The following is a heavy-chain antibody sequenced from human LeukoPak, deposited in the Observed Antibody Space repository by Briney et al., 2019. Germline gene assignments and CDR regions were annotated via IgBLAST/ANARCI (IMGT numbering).Heavy chain of an antibody. V-gene: IGHV3-21*01. D-gene: IGHD6-6*01. CDR3: ARARPDAYYYYYGMDV. J-gene: IGHJ6*02. Sequence: GGSLRLSCTASGFTFGDHAMSWVRQAPGKGLEWVSSISSSSSYIYYADSVKGRFTISRDNAKNSLYLQMNSLRAEDTAVYYCARARPDAYYYYYGMDVWGQGTTVTVSS. CDR1: GFTFGDHA. CDR2: ISSSSSYI.